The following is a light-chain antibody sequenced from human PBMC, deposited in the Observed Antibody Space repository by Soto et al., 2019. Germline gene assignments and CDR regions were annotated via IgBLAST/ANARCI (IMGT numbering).Light chain of an antibody. V-gene: IGKV1-5*01. CDR2: DAS. Sequence: DIPMTQSPSTLSASVGDRVTITCRASQNIVSWLAWYQQKPGKAPKLLIYDASSLQSGVPSRFSGSGSGTEFTLTISSLQPDDFATYYCQQYSSFPYTFGQGTKLEIK. CDR3: QQYSSFPYT. CDR1: QNIVSW. J-gene: IGKJ2*01.